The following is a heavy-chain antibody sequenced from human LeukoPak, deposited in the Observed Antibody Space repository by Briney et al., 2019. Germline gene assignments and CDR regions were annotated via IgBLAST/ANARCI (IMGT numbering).Heavy chain of an antibody. CDR3: ARGDYYDSSGYPIDY. J-gene: IGHJ4*02. V-gene: IGHV1-2*02. Sequence: ASVKVSCKASGYIFTGYYMHWVRQAPGQGLEWMGWINPNSGGTNYAQKFQGRVTMTRDTSISTVYMELSRLRSDDTAVYYCARGDYYDSSGYPIDYWGQGTLVTISS. CDR2: INPNSGGT. CDR1: GYIFTGYY. D-gene: IGHD3-22*01.